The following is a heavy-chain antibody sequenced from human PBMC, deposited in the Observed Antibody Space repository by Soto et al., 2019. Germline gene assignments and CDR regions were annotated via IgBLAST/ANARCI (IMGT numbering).Heavy chain of an antibody. CDR2: IKQDGSEK. V-gene: IGHV3-7*01. Sequence: GGSLRLSCAASGFTFSSYWMSWVRQAPGKGLEWVANIKQDGSEKYYVDSVKGRFTISRDNAKNSLYLQMNSLRAEDTAVYYCARVPRFLEWPHPYYMDVWGKGTTVTVSS. D-gene: IGHD3-3*01. CDR3: ARVPRFLEWPHPYYMDV. CDR1: GFTFSSYW. J-gene: IGHJ6*03.